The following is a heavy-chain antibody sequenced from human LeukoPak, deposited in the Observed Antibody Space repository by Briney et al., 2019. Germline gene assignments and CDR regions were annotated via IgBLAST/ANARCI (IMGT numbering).Heavy chain of an antibody. D-gene: IGHD6-19*01. Sequence: SETLSLTCTVCGGSISSYFWSWIRQPPGKGLEWIGSIYYSGSTNYNPSLKSRVTMSVDTSKNQFSLKLSSVTAANTAVYYCARIDRAVAGTIDYWGQGTLVTVSS. CDR3: ARIDRAVAGTIDY. CDR1: GGSISSYF. V-gene: IGHV4-59*08. J-gene: IGHJ4*02. CDR2: IYYSGST.